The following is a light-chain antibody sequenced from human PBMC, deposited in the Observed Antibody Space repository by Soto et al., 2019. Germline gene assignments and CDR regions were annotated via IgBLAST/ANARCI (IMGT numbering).Light chain of an antibody. CDR3: QHYYSWPPWT. CDR1: QSVSSS. V-gene: IGKV3-15*01. CDR2: GAS. J-gene: IGKJ1*01. Sequence: EIGMTQSPATLSVSPGDRATLSCRASQSVSSSLAWYQQKPGQAPRLLIYGASTRATGVPTRFSGSGSGTEFTLTISSLQSEDFAVYFCQHYYSWPPWTFGQGTKGDIK.